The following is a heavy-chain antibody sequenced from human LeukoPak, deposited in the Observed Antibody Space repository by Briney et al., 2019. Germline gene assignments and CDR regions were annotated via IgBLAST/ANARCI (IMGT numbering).Heavy chain of an antibody. D-gene: IGHD3-3*02. Sequence: GGSLRLSCTASGFTFSGPGRHGFGRAPGKGLEWVVDIKEDGSDKYYGDSVKGRFTISRDNAKNSVYLQMNSLSPEDTAIYFCATLAFDSWGRGTLVTVSS. CDR1: GFTFSGPG. V-gene: IGHV3-7*01. CDR2: IKEDGSDK. CDR3: ATLAFDS. J-gene: IGHJ4*02.